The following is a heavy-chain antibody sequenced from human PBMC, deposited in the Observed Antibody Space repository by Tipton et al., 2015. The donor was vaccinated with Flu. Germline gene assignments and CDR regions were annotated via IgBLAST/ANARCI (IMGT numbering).Heavy chain of an antibody. V-gene: IGHV3-30*18. CDR3: AKGYGSGSLGMDV. Sequence: RSLRLSCADSGFTFSSYGMHWVRQAPGKGLEWVAVISYDGSNKYYADSVKGRFTISRDNSKNTLYLQMNSLRAEDTAVYYCAKGYGSGSLGMDVWGQGTTVTVSS. CDR2: ISYDGSNK. D-gene: IGHD3-10*01. J-gene: IGHJ6*02. CDR1: GFTFSSYG.